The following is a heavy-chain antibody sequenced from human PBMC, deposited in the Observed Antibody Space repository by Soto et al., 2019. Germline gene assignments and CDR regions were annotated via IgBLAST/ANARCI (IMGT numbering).Heavy chain of an antibody. CDR1: GGSISSGGYY. J-gene: IGHJ6*02. V-gene: IGHV4-31*03. D-gene: IGHD3-10*01. Sequence: QVQLQESGPGLVKPSQTLSLTCTVSGGSISSGGYYWSWIRQHPGKGLDWIGYIYYSGSTYYNSSLKSRVNISVDTSKNQFSLKLRSVTAADTAVYYCARVRGVNEAGGVDVWGQGTTVTVSS. CDR3: ARVRGVNEAGGVDV. CDR2: IYYSGST.